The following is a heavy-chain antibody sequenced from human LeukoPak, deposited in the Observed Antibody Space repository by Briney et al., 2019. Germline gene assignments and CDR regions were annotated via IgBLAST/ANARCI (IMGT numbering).Heavy chain of an antibody. CDR2: MNPNSGNT. V-gene: IGHV1-8*03. Sequence: ASVKVSCKASGYTFTSYDINWVRQATGQGLEWMGWMNPNSGNTGYAQKFQGRVTITRNTSISTAYMELSSLRSEDTAVYYCATAPSGSYQFNFDYWGQGTLVTVSS. D-gene: IGHD1-26*01. J-gene: IGHJ4*02. CDR1: GYTFTSYD. CDR3: ATAPSGSYQFNFDY.